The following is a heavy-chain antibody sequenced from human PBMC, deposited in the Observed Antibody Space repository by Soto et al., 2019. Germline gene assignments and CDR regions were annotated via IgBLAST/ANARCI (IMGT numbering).Heavy chain of an antibody. CDR2: IYYRGNT. D-gene: IGHD5-12*01. CDR3: VRDHDEDFGYDLDYFDY. Sequence: PSETLSLTCTVSGGSISSSSYYWGWIRQPPGKGLEWIGSIYYRGNTYYNPSLKSRVTISVDTSKNQFSLKLSSVTAADTAFYFCVRDHDEDFGYDLDYFDYWGQGTLVTVSS. V-gene: IGHV4-39*02. J-gene: IGHJ4*02. CDR1: GGSISSSSYY.